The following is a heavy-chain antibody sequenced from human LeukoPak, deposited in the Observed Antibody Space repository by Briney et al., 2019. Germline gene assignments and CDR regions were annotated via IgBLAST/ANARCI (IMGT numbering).Heavy chain of an antibody. Sequence: SVKVSCKASGYTFTSYDINWVRQAPGQGLEWMGGIIPIFGTANYAQKFQGRVTITADESTSTAYMELSSLRSEDTAVYYCARDYPHYYYDSSGYSYYFDYWGQGTLVTVSS. D-gene: IGHD3-22*01. CDR2: IIPIFGTA. J-gene: IGHJ4*02. V-gene: IGHV1-69*13. CDR1: GYTFTSYD. CDR3: ARDYPHYYYDSSGYSYYFDY.